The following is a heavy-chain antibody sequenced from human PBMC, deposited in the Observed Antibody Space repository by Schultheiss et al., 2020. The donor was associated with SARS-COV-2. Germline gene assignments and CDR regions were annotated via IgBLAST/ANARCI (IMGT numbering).Heavy chain of an antibody. CDR3: AREGFWSGYYTDY. D-gene: IGHD3-3*01. CDR2: ISYDGSNK. Sequence: WGSLRLSCAASGFTFSSYAMHWVRQAPGKGLEWVAVISYDGSNKYYADSVKGRFTISRDNSKNTLYLQMNSLRAEDTAVYYCAREGFWSGYYTDYWGQGTLVTVSS. J-gene: IGHJ4*02. V-gene: IGHV3-30*04. CDR1: GFTFSSYA.